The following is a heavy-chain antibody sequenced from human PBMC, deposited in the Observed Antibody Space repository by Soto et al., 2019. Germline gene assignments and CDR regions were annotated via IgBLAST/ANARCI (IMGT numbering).Heavy chain of an antibody. CDR2: IYHSGST. V-gene: IGHV4-4*02. CDR1: GGSISSSDW. D-gene: IGHD6-19*01. Sequence: LSLTCAVSGGSISSSDWWSWVRQPPGKGLEWIGEIYHSGSTNYNPSLKSRVTISVDKSKNQFSLKLSSVTAADTAVYYCARPQIRYSSGWYYFDYWGQGXLVTVYS. J-gene: IGHJ4*02. CDR3: ARPQIRYSSGWYYFDY.